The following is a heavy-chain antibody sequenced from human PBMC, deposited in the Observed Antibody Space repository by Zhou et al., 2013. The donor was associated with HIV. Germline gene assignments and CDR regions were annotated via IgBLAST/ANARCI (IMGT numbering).Heavy chain of an antibody. Sequence: EVQLVESGGGLVQPGGSLRLSCAASGFTFSRYWMTWVRQGPGKGLEWVANIKEDGSEKYYADSVKGRFTISRDNAKNSLSLQMISLRAEDTAVYYCARDDPGYGGYCYWGQGTLVTVSS. J-gene: IGHJ4*02. D-gene: IGHD2-21*02. CDR2: IKEDGSEK. CDR1: GFTFSRYW. CDR3: ARDDPGYGGYCY. V-gene: IGHV3-7*01.